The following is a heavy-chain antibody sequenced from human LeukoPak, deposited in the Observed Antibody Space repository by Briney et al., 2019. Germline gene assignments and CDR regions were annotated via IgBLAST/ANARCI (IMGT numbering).Heavy chain of an antibody. J-gene: IGHJ4*02. CDR3: AKLLAPRWFMDY. CDR1: GFTFSSYA. Sequence: GGSLRLSCAASGFTFSSYAMSWVRQAPGKGLEWVSAINGSGSSTYYADSVKGRFTISRDNSKNTLYLQMNSLRAEDTAVYYCAKLLAPRWFMDYWGQGTLVTVSS. D-gene: IGHD2-8*02. CDR2: INGSGSST. V-gene: IGHV3-23*01.